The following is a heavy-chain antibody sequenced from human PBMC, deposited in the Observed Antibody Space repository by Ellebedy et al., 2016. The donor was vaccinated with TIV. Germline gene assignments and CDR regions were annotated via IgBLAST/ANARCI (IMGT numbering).Heavy chain of an antibody. D-gene: IGHD2-2*01. Sequence: PGGSLRLSCAASGFTFSSYSMNWVRQAPGKGLEWVSYISSSSSTIYYADSVKGRFTISRDNAKNSLYLQINSLRVEDTAVYDCARERYCSTTSCYLHFDYWGQGTLVTVSS. J-gene: IGHJ4*02. CDR3: ARERYCSTTSCYLHFDY. CDR1: GFTFSSYS. CDR2: ISSSSSTI. V-gene: IGHV3-48*01.